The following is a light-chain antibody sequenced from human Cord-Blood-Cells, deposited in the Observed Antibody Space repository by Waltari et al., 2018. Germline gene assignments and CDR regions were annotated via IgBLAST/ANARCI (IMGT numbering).Light chain of an antibody. Sequence: DIQMTQSPSSLSASVGDRVTITCRASQGISSYLNWYQQKPGKAPKLLIYAASSLQSGVPSRFSGSGSGTDFTLTISSLQPEDFATYYCQQAYSIPYTFGQGTKVEIK. CDR2: AAS. CDR3: QQAYSIPYT. J-gene: IGKJ2*01. CDR1: QGISSY. V-gene: IGKV1-39*01.